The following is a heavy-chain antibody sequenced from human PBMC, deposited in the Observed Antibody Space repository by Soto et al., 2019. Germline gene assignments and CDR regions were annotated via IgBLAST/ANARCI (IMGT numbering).Heavy chain of an antibody. Sequence: GGSLRLSCAAPGFTFSSYAMSWVRQAPGKGLEWVSAISGSGGSTYYADSVKGRFTISRDNSKNTLYLQMNSLRAEDTAVYYCAKGSSPYYYDSSGYYYFDYWGQGTLVTVSS. D-gene: IGHD3-22*01. CDR1: GFTFSSYA. J-gene: IGHJ4*02. V-gene: IGHV3-23*01. CDR2: ISGSGGST. CDR3: AKGSSPYYYDSSGYYYFDY.